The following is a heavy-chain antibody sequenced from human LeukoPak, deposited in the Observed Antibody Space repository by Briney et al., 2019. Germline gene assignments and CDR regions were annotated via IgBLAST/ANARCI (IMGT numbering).Heavy chain of an antibody. CDR3: AREHSGYDFPGRDYYYMDV. D-gene: IGHD5-12*01. Sequence: SSVKVSCKASGYTFTSYGISWVRQAPGQGLEWMGWISAYNGNTNYAQKLQGRVTMTTDTSTSTAYMELRSLRSDDTAVYYCAREHSGYDFPGRDYYYMDVWGKGTTVTVSS. V-gene: IGHV1-18*01. CDR2: ISAYNGNT. CDR1: GYTFTSYG. J-gene: IGHJ6*03.